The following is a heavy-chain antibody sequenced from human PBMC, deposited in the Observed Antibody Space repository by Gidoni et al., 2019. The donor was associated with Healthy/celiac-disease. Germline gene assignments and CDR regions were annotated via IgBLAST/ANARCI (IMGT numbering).Heavy chain of an antibody. J-gene: IGHJ4*02. CDR3: AKDISPRYYDSSGYTDY. CDR1: GLTVDDYA. CDR2: ISWNSGSI. D-gene: IGHD3-22*01. Sequence: EVHLVESGGGLVQPGRSLRLSCAASGLTVDDYAMHWVRQAPGKGLEWVSGISWNSGSIGYADSVKGRFTISRDNAKNSLYLQMNSLRAEDTALYYCAKDISPRYYDSSGYTDYWGQGTLVTVSS. V-gene: IGHV3-9*01.